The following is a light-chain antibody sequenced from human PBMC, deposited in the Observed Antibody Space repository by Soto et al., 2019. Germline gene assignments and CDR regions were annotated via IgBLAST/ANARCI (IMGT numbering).Light chain of an antibody. CDR1: SSDVGSYNL. J-gene: IGLJ3*02. V-gene: IGLV2-23*01. CDR3: CSYAGSSTLV. Sequence: QSALTQPASVSGSPGQSITISCTGTSSDVGSYNLVSWYQQHPGKAPKLMIYEGSKRPSGVSNRFSGSKSGNTASLTIAGLQAEDAAYYYCCSYAGSSTLVFGGGTKLTVL. CDR2: EGS.